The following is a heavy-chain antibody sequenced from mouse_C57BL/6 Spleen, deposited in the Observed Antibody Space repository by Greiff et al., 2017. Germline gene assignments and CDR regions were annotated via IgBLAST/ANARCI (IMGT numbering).Heavy chain of an antibody. J-gene: IGHJ2*01. CDR1: GYAFSSSW. CDR3: AREGTYDAGFDY. V-gene: IGHV1-82*01. D-gene: IGHD2-3*01. Sequence: QVQLQQSGPELVKPGASVKISCKASGYAFSSSWMNWVKQRPGKGLEWIGRIYPGDGGTNYNGKFKGKATLTADKSSSTAYMQLSSLTSEDSAVYFCAREGTYDAGFDYWGQGTTLTVSS. CDR2: IYPGDGGT.